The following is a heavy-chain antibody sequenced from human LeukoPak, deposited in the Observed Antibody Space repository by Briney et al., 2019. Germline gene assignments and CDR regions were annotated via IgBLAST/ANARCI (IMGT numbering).Heavy chain of an antibody. CDR1: GYTFTSSH. CDR2: INTNTGNP. CDR3: ARDSSSWPDY. D-gene: IGHD6-13*01. J-gene: IGHJ4*02. Sequence: ASVKVSCKASGYTFTSSHMHWVRQAPGQGLEWMGWINTNTGNPTYAQGFTGRFVFSLDTSVSTAYLQISILKAEDTAVYYCARDSSSWPDYWGQGTLVTVSS. V-gene: IGHV7-4-1*02.